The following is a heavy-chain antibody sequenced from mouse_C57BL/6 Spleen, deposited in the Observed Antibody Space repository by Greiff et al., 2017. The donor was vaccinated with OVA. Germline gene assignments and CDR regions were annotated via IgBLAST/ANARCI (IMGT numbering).Heavy chain of an antibody. V-gene: IGHV1-50*01. CDR3: ARGGGPYCFDY. D-gene: IGHD1-1*02. Sequence: QLQQSGAELVKPGASVKLSCKASGYTFTSYWMQWVKQRPGQGLEWIGEIDPSDSYTNYNQKFKGKATLTVDTSSSTAYMQLSSLTSEDSAVYYCARGGGPYCFDYWGQGTTLTVSS. J-gene: IGHJ2*01. CDR2: IDPSDSYT. CDR1: GYTFTSYW.